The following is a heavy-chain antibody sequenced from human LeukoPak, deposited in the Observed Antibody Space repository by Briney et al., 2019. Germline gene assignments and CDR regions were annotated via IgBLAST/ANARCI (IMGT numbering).Heavy chain of an antibody. CDR3: AREMTYDSDSSGFV. D-gene: IGHD3-22*01. J-gene: IGHJ4*02. CDR1: GFSFSTYS. Sequence: GGSLRLSCAASGFSFSTYSMNWVRQXPXKXLEWXSSITSSPTYIYYADSVKGRFTISRDNAKNSVYLQMNSLRVEDTAVYYCAREMTYDSDSSGFVWGQGTLVTVSS. V-gene: IGHV3-21*01. CDR2: ITSSPTYI.